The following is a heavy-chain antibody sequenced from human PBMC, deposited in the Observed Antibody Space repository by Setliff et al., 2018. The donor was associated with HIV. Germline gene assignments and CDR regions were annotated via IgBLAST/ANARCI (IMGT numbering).Heavy chain of an antibody. J-gene: IGHJ4*02. CDR1: GGSFSGYY. Sequence: SETLSLTCAVYGGSFSGYYWSWIRQPPGKGLEWIGSIYNRGSTYYNPSLKSRVTISVDTSKNQFSLKLSSVTAADTAVYYCARELLRSWDGSENSYKPYYFDFWGQGTLVTVSS. D-gene: IGHD3-10*01. V-gene: IGHV4-34*01. CDR3: ARELLRSWDGSENSYKPYYFDF. CDR2: IYNRGST.